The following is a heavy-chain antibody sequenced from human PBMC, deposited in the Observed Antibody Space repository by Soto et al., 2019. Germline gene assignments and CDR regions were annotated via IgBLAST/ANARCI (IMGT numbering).Heavy chain of an antibody. Sequence: SETLSLTCTVSGGSISSGGYYWIWIRQDPGKGLEWIGYIYYSGSTYYNPSLKSRVTISVDTSKNQFSLKLSSVTAADTAVYYCARVVYAIFPRYYMDVWGKGTTVTVSS. J-gene: IGHJ6*03. V-gene: IGHV4-31*03. D-gene: IGHD2-8*01. CDR3: ARVVYAIFPRYYMDV. CDR1: GGSISSGGYY. CDR2: IYYSGST.